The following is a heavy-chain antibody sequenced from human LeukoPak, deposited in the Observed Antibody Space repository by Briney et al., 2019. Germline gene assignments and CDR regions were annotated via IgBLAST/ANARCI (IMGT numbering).Heavy chain of an antibody. V-gene: IGHV3-7*01. Sequence: GGSLRLSCAASGSTFSTYWMTWVRQAPGKGLEWLANIKPDGSETYYVDPVEGRFTISRDNAKNFLYLQMNSLRGEDTAVYHCGGFGYEAAVDLWGQGTLVTVSS. CDR1: GSTFSTYW. CDR2: IKPDGSET. D-gene: IGHD6-13*01. CDR3: GGFGYEAAVDL. J-gene: IGHJ4*02.